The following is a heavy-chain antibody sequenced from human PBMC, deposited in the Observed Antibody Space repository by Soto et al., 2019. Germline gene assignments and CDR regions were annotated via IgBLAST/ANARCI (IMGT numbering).Heavy chain of an antibody. J-gene: IGHJ4*02. CDR1: GFTFSSSA. CDR3: AKDRHYPRDYFHY. D-gene: IGHD3-10*01. V-gene: IGHV3-23*01. CDR2: VSANGQGI. Sequence: LRLSCAASGFTFSSSAISWVRQAPGKGLEWVSAVSANGQGIYYADFVRGRFTISRDNSKNTVFLHMDSLSAEDTAVYYCAKDRHYPRDYFHYWGQGTLVTVSS.